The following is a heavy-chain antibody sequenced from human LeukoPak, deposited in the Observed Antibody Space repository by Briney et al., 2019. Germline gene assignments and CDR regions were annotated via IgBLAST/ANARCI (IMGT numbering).Heavy chain of an antibody. V-gene: IGHV4-39*07. CDR1: GGSISGSDYY. CDR2: ISYSGTT. D-gene: IGHD6-13*01. CDR3: ASSLSSTTYAFDI. Sequence: SETLSLTCTVSGGSISGSDYYWGWIRQPPGKGLEWIGNISYSGTTYYNPSLKSRVTISVDTSKTQFSLKLSSVTAADTALYYCASSLSSTTYAFDIWGQGTMVTVSS. J-gene: IGHJ3*02.